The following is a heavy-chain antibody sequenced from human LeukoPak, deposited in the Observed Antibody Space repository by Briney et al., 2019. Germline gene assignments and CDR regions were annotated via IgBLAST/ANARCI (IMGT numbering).Heavy chain of an antibody. Sequence: SQTLSLTCAISGDSVSSNSAAWNWIRQSPSRGLEWPGRTYYRSKWYNDYAVSVKSRITINPDTSKNQFSLQLNSVTPEDTAVYYCARDTSWRERELSFFDYWGQGTLVTVSS. CDR3: ARDTSWRERELSFFDY. CDR2: TYYRSKWYN. J-gene: IGHJ4*02. D-gene: IGHD1-26*01. CDR1: GDSVSSNSAA. V-gene: IGHV6-1*01.